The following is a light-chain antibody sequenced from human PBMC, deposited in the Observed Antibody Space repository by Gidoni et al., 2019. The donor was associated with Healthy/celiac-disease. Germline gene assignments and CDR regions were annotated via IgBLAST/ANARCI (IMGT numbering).Light chain of an antibody. Sequence: DIQMTQSPSSLSASVGDRVTITCRPSQSISSYLNCYQQKPGKAPKLLIYAASSLQSGVPSRFSGSGSGTDFTLTISSLQPEDFATYYWQQSYSTLFTFGPGTKVDIK. CDR2: AAS. CDR3: QQSYSTLFT. CDR1: QSISSY. J-gene: IGKJ3*01. V-gene: IGKV1-39*01.